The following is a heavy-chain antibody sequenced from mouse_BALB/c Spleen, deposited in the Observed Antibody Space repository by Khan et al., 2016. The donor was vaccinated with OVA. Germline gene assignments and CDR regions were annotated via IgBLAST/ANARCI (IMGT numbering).Heavy chain of an antibody. CDR3: ARGDGYYEDAMDY. CDR1: GFSLPSYG. D-gene: IGHD2-3*01. V-gene: IGHV2-9*02. CDR2: IWAGGST. Sequence: QVQLKQSGPGLVAPSQSLSITCTVSGFSLPSYGIHWVRQPPGKGLEWLGVIWAGGSTNYNSPLMSRLSISKDNSKSQVFLKMSSLLTDDTAMYYCARGDGYYEDAMDYWGQGTSVTVSS. J-gene: IGHJ4*01.